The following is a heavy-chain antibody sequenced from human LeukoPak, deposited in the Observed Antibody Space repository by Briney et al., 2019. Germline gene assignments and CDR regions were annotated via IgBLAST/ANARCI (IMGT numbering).Heavy chain of an antibody. Sequence: PGRSLRLSCAASGFTFSSYSIHWVRQAPGEGLEWVAVISYDGSNKFYADSVKGRFTISRDNSKSTLYLQMNSLRAEDTAVYYCARAPSWWWLDYWGQGTLVTVSS. CDR1: GFTFSSYS. J-gene: IGHJ4*02. D-gene: IGHD2-21*01. V-gene: IGHV3-30-3*01. CDR2: ISYDGSNK. CDR3: ARAPSWWWLDY.